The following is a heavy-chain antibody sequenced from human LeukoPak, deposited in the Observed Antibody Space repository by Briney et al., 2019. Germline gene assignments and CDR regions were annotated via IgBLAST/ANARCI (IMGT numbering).Heavy chain of an antibody. D-gene: IGHD3-3*01. CDR3: AKEYDFHDAFDV. V-gene: IGHV4-34*01. CDR1: GGSFSGYY. J-gene: IGHJ3*01. Sequence: SETLSLTCAVYGGSFSGYYWSWIRQPPGKGLEWIGEINHSGSTNYNPSLNSRVTMSVDRSKNQFSLKLTSVTAADTAVYYCAKEYDFHDAFDVWGQGTVVTVSS. CDR2: INHSGST.